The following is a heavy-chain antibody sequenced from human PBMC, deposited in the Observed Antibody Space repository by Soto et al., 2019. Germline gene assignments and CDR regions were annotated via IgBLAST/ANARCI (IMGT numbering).Heavy chain of an antibody. J-gene: IGHJ5*02. CDR1: GFTFDDYA. CDR3: AKDKVRGTMVRGTGNWFDP. Sequence: GGSLRLSCAASGFTFDDYAMHWVRQAPGKGLEWVSGISWNSGSIGYADSVKGRFTISRDNAKNSLYLQMNSLRAEDTALYYCAKDKVRGTMVRGTGNWFDPWGQGTLVTVSS. V-gene: IGHV3-9*01. D-gene: IGHD3-10*01. CDR2: ISWNSGSI.